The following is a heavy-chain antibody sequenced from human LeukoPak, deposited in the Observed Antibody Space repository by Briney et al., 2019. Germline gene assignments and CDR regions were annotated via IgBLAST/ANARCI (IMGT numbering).Heavy chain of an antibody. Sequence: PGGSLRLSCTASGFTFGDYAMSWFRQAPGKGLGWVGFIRSKAYGGTTEYAASVKGRFTISRDDSKSIAYLQMNSLKTEDTAVYYCTRGVPFIAAAGTSYYFDYWGQGTLVTVSS. D-gene: IGHD6-13*01. CDR3: TRGVPFIAAAGTSYYFDY. CDR1: GFTFGDYA. CDR2: IRSKAYGGTT. J-gene: IGHJ4*02. V-gene: IGHV3-49*03.